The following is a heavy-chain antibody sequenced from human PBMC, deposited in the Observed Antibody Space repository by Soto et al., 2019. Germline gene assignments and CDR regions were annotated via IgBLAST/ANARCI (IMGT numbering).Heavy chain of an antibody. V-gene: IGHV4-4*02. CDR2: IYHSGST. CDR1: GGSISSSNW. Sequence: PSETLSLTCAVSGGSISSSNWWCWVRQPPGKGLEWIGEIYHSGSTNYNPSLKSRVTISVDKSKNQFSLKLSSVTAADTAVYYCARGGSSSFLYYYYYGMDVWGQGTTVTVSS. D-gene: IGHD6-6*01. CDR3: ARGGSSSFLYYYYYGMDV. J-gene: IGHJ6*02.